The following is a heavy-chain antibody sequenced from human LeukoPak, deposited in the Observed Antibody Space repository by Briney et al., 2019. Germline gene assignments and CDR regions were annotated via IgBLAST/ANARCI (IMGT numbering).Heavy chain of an antibody. CDR3: AKAGILWAALSTLDY. CDR2: ISSSSSTT. V-gene: IGHV3-48*01. Sequence: GGSLRLSCAASGFTFSSYSMNWVRQAPGKGLEWVSYISSSSSTTYYADSVKGRFTISRDNSKNTLYLQMNSLRAEDTAVYYCAKAGILWAALSTLDYWGQGTLVTVSS. J-gene: IGHJ4*02. D-gene: IGHD2-21*01. CDR1: GFTFSSYS.